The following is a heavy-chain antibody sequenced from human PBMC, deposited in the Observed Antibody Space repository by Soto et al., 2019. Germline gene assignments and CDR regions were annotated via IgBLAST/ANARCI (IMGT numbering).Heavy chain of an antibody. CDR3: TRDLWTNHPTDY. Sequence: GSLRLSCAASGFTFSSYWMSWVRQAPGKGLEWVAKIKEDGSEKYYVDSVKGRFTISRDNAKNSLYLQMNSLRADDTAVYYCTRDLWTNHPTDYWGQGTLVTVSS. V-gene: IGHV3-7*03. CDR2: IKEDGSEK. J-gene: IGHJ4*02. CDR1: GFTFSSYW. D-gene: IGHD1-1*01.